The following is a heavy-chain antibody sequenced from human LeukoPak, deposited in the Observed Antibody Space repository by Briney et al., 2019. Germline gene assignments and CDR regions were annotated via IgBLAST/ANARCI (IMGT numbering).Heavy chain of an antibody. CDR1: GFTFSSYA. CDR3: ARALRIAAAGSWFDP. D-gene: IGHD6-13*01. J-gene: IGHJ5*02. CDR2: ISYDGSNK. V-gene: IGHV3-30-3*01. Sequence: GGSLRLSCAASGFTFSSYAMHWVRQAPGKGLEWVAVISYDGSNKYYADSVKGRFTISRDNAKNSLYLQMNSLRAEDTAVYYCARALRIAAAGSWFDPWGQGTLVTVSS.